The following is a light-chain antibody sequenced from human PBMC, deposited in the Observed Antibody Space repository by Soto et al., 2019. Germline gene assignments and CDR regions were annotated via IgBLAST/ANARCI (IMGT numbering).Light chain of an antibody. Sequence: DIVMTQSPDSLAVSLGERATINCKSSQSVLYSSNNKNYLAWYQQKPGQPPKLLIYWASTRESGVPDRFSGSGSGTDFTLTISSLQAEDVAVYYCQQCYSTPPTFGRGTRLEIK. V-gene: IGKV4-1*01. CDR3: QQCYSTPPT. CDR1: QSVLYSSNNKNY. J-gene: IGKJ5*01. CDR2: WAS.